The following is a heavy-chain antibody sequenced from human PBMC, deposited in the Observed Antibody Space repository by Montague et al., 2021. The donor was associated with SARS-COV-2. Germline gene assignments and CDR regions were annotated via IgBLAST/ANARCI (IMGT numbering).Heavy chain of an antibody. CDR1: GDSIKNDRYY. V-gene: IGHV4-61*01. Sequence: SETLSLTCSVSGDSIKNDRYYWAWIRQTPGKGLEWIGYIHHSETTNYXXXLESRVSISLDTPKSQIFLNLNSVTAADTALYYCAREGAYGEYEDAFDVWGQGTLVIVSS. CDR3: AREGAYGEYEDAFDV. CDR2: IHHSETT. J-gene: IGHJ3*01. D-gene: IGHD2-21*01.